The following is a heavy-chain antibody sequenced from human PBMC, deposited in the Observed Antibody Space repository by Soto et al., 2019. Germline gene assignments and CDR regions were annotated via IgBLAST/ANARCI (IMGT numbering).Heavy chain of an antibody. CDR1: GGTSSSYA. CDR2: IIPIFGTA. J-gene: IGHJ6*02. Sequence: ASVKVSCKASGGTSSSYAISWVRQAPGQGLEWMGGIIPIFGTANYAQKFQGRVTITADESTSTAYMELSSLRSEDTAVYYCARARGYSSFGLWYYYYGMDVWGQGTTVTVSS. CDR3: ARARGYSSFGLWYYYYGMDV. V-gene: IGHV1-69*13. D-gene: IGHD6-13*01.